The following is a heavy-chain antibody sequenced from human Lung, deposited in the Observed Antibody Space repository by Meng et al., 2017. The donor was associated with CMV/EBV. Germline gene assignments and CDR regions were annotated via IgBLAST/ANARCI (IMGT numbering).Heavy chain of an antibody. J-gene: IGHJ4*02. Sequence: FTFTDYYMSWIRQAPGKVLEWISYISGSGTTIYYAVAVKGRFTISRDNAKKSLSLQMNNLRAEDTAVYYCARDVFDHDFWSGSIFDYWGQGILVTVSS. CDR3: ARDVFDHDFWSGSIFDY. D-gene: IGHD3-3*01. CDR1: FTFTDYY. V-gene: IGHV3-11*01. CDR2: ISGSGTTI.